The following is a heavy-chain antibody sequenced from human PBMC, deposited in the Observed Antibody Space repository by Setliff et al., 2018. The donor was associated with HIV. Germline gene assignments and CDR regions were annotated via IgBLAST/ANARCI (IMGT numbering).Heavy chain of an antibody. Sequence: SLTCAVYGGSFSGYYWNWIRQSPGEGLERIGEINAGGTTKYNPSLKRRVTISLDTSKNQFSLRVTSATAADTALYFCARATGPTYYFDYWGQGTLVTVSS. CDR2: INAGGTT. CDR1: GGSFSGYY. CDR3: ARATGPTYYFDY. V-gene: IGHV4-34*01. J-gene: IGHJ4*02.